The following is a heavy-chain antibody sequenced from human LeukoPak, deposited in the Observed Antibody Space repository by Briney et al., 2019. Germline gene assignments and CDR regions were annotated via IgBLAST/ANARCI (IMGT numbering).Heavy chain of an antibody. V-gene: IGHV4-59*01. Sequence: PSETLSLTCAVYGGSFSGYYWSWIRQPPGKGLEWIGYIYYSGSTNYNPSLKSRVTISVDTSKNQFSLKLSSVTAADTAVYYCARDLGGNSENWFDPWGQGTLVTVSS. CDR1: GGSFSGYY. CDR2: IYYSGST. J-gene: IGHJ5*02. CDR3: ARDLGGNSENWFDP. D-gene: IGHD4-23*01.